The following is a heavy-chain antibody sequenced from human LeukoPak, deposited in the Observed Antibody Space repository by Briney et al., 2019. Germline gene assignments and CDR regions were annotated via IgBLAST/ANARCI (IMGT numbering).Heavy chain of an antibody. D-gene: IGHD5-18*01. CDR1: GYTFTGYY. CDR3: ARQTRIQLWFSFCY. V-gene: IGHV1-2*02. J-gene: IGHJ4*02. Sequence: ASVKVSCKASGYTFTGYYMHWVRQAPGQGLAWMGWINPNSGGTNYAQKFQGRVTMTRDTSISTAYMELSRLRSDDTAVYYCARQTRIQLWFSFCYWGQGTLVTVSS. CDR2: INPNSGGT.